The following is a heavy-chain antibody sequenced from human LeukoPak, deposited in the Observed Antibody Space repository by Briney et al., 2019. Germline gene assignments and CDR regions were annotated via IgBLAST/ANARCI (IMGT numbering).Heavy chain of an antibody. J-gene: IGHJ4*02. V-gene: IGHV4-39*07. CDR2: IYFPRTT. Sequence: SETLSLTCTLSGGSISSSSYYWGWIRQPPGRGQEWIGSIYFPRTTHYTPSPKSRVTISPETATKPFSLKLTSLTAADTAVYYCATYGGSGCVIDNWGQGTLVTVSS. D-gene: IGHD6-19*01. CDR1: GGSISSSSYY. CDR3: ATYGGSGCVIDN.